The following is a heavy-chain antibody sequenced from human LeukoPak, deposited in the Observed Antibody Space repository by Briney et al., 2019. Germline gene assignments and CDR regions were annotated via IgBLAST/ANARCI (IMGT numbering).Heavy chain of an antibody. V-gene: IGHV1-18*01. CDR1: GYTFTSYG. Sequence: ASVKVSCKASGYTFTSYGISWVRQAPGQGLEWMGWISAYNGNTNYAQKLQGRVTMTTDTSTSTAYMELRSLRSDDTAVYYCARMHAPYCGSTSCYGGAFDFWGRGTMVTVSS. J-gene: IGHJ3*01. CDR2: ISAYNGNT. D-gene: IGHD2-2*01. CDR3: ARMHAPYCGSTSCYGGAFDF.